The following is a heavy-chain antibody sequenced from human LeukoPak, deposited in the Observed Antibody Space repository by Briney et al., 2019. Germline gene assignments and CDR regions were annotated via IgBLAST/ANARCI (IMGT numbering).Heavy chain of an antibody. CDR1: GFTVSSNY. Sequence: GGSLRLSCLVSGFTVSSNYMSWVRQTPGKGLEWVSVIYSGGTTKYADSVKGRFTIYRDNSKNTLYLQMNSLRVEDTAVYYCASKLTTGSWGQGTLVTVSS. J-gene: IGHJ5*02. D-gene: IGHD4-17*01. CDR2: IYSGGTT. V-gene: IGHV3-66*01. CDR3: ASKLTTGS.